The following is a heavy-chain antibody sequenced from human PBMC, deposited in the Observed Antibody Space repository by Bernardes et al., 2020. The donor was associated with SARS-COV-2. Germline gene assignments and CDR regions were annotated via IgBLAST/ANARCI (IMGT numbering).Heavy chain of an antibody. CDR3: AKERFGHVAGFFDY. D-gene: IGHD6-19*01. V-gene: IGHV3-23*01. J-gene: IGHJ4*02. Sequence: GGSLRLSCAASGFISSNYAMSWVRQVPGKGLEWVSGISCRGISTYYAASVRGRFTISGDDSKDTLYLHMNSLRVEDTALYYCAKERFGHVAGFFDYWGQGTLVTVSS. CDR2: ISCRGIST. CDR1: GFISSNYA.